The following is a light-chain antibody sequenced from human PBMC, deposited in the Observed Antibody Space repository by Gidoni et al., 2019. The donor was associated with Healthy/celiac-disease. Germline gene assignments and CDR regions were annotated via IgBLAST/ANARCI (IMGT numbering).Light chain of an antibody. J-gene: IGKJ4*01. CDR3: QQSYSTPLT. V-gene: IGKV1-39*01. Sequence: DIQLTQSPSSLSASVGDRVTLTCRASQSISSYLNWYQQKPEKAPKLLISAASSLQSGVPSRFSGSGSGTDFTLTISSLQPEDFATYYCQQSYSTPLTFGGGTKVEIK. CDR1: QSISSY. CDR2: AAS.